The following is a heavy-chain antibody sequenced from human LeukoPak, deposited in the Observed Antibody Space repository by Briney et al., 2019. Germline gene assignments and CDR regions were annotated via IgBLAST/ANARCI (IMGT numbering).Heavy chain of an antibody. D-gene: IGHD3-22*01. Sequence: GGSLRLSCAASGFTFSSYAMSWVRQAPGKGLEWVSAISGSGGSTYYADSVKGRFTISRDNAKNSLYLQMNSLRAEDTAVYYCARGPVYYDSSGLDYWGQGTLVTVSS. CDR1: GFTFSSYA. J-gene: IGHJ4*02. CDR2: ISGSGGST. V-gene: IGHV3-23*01. CDR3: ARGPVYYDSSGLDY.